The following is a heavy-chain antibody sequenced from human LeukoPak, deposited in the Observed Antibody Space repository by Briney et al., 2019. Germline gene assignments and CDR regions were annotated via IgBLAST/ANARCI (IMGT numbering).Heavy chain of an antibody. V-gene: IGHV7-4-1*02. CDR3: ARGRRGSSIAVAGTRVPNAAGVALARTYYYYYYYMDV. Sequence: ASVKVSCKASGYTFTSYAMNWVRQAPGQGLEWMGWINTNTGNPTYAQGFTGRFVFSLDTSVSTAYLQISSLKAEDTAVYYCARGRRGSSIAVAGTRVPNAAGVALARTYYYYYYYMDVWGKGTTVTVSS. CDR1: GYTFTSYA. J-gene: IGHJ6*03. D-gene: IGHD6-19*01. CDR2: INTNTGNP.